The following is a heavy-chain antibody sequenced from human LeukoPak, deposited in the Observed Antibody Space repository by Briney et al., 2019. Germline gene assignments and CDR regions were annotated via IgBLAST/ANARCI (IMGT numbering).Heavy chain of an antibody. V-gene: IGHV3-48*03. CDR3: ARDGGSRILD. D-gene: IGHD3-10*01. J-gene: IGHJ4*02. CDR2: ISSNGSPI. Sequence: PGGSLRLSCTLAGFTFSRCEMNGVRQAPGKGLEWVSYISSNGSPIFYADSVKGRFTISRDNAKNSLSLLMNSLRAEDTSSYYCARDGGSRILDWGQGTLVTVSS. CDR1: GFTFSRCE.